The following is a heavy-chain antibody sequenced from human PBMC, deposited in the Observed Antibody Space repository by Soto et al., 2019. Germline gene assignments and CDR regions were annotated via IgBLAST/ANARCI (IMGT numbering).Heavy chain of an antibody. V-gene: IGHV4-39*07. CDR3: ARAPKVSGSAQTRPDF. D-gene: IGHD6-6*01. CDR1: GDYISSAGYC. Sequence: PLETLSLSCTVSGDYISSAGYCWGWIRQPPGKGLEWIGGISPGGNSNYSPSLKSRVSISVDTSKNQFSLNLTSLTAADTAVYYCARAPKVSGSAQTRPDFWGQGSLVPVSS. CDR2: ISPGGNS. J-gene: IGHJ4*02.